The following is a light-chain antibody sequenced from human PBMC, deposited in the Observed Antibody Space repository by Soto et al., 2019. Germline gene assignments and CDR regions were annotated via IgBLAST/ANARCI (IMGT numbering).Light chain of an antibody. J-gene: IGLJ1*01. Sequence: QSVLSQPSSVCGSPGQSITISCTGTISDVGAYNYVSWYQQHPGKDPKLMIYEVSNRPSGVSHRFSGSKYDNTASLTISGLQTDDEADYYCSSYTSSRTLVFGTGTKVTVL. V-gene: IGLV2-14*01. CDR1: ISDVGAYNY. CDR2: EVS. CDR3: SSYTSSRTLV.